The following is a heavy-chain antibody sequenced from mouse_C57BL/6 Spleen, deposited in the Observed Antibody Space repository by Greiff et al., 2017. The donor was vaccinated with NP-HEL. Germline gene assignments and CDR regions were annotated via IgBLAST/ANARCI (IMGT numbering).Heavy chain of an antibody. CDR3: ARISYEYFDV. V-gene: IGHV1-64*01. CDR1: GYTFTSYW. Sequence: QVQLQQPGAELVKPGASVKLSCKASGYTFTSYWMHWVKQRPGQGLEWIGMIHPNSGSTNYNEKFKSKATLTVDKSSSTAYMQLSSLTSEDSAVHYCARISYEYFDVWGTGTTVTVSS. J-gene: IGHJ1*03. D-gene: IGHD1-1*01. CDR2: IHPNSGST.